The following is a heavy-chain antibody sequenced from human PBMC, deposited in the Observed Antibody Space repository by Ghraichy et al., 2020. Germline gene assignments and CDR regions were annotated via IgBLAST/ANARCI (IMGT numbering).Heavy chain of an antibody. Sequence: ASVKVSCKASGYTFTSYGISWVRQAPGQGLEWMGWISAYNGNTNYAQKLQGRVTMTTDTSTSTAYMELRSLRSDDTAVYYCAREAREYCSSTSCYPTTEYFQHWGQGTLVTVSS. CDR2: ISAYNGNT. CDR1: GYTFTSYG. V-gene: IGHV1-18*04. CDR3: AREAREYCSSTSCYPTTEYFQH. D-gene: IGHD2-2*01. J-gene: IGHJ1*01.